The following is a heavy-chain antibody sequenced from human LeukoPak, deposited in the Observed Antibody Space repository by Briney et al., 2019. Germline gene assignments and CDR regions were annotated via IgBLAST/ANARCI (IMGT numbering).Heavy chain of an antibody. V-gene: IGHV3-7*01. J-gene: IGHJ4*02. D-gene: IGHD2-15*01. Sequence: GGSLRLSCAASGFTFSGFWMSWVRQAPGKGLEWVANIKVDGSEKNYVDSVRGRFTISRDKAKNSLYLQMNSLRAEDTAVYYCTRNGRSLDYWGQGTLVTVSS. CDR3: TRNGRSLDY. CDR1: GFTFSGFW. CDR2: IKVDGSEK.